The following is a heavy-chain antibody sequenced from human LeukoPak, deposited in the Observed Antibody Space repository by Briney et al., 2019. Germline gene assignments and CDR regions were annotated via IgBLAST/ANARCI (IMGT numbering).Heavy chain of an antibody. D-gene: IGHD3-3*01. CDR2: ISATRGIT. J-gene: IGHJ6*03. CDR1: GFNYTSYT. V-gene: IGHV3-48*01. Sequence: GSLRLSCAASGFNYTSYTMNWVRQAPGMGLEWLSYISATRGITYYADSVKGRFTISRDNAKNSLSLQMDSLRAEDTAVYYCVRGSLASGVVVYYYYYLDVWGKGTTVTVSS. CDR3: VRGSLASGVVVYYYYYLDV.